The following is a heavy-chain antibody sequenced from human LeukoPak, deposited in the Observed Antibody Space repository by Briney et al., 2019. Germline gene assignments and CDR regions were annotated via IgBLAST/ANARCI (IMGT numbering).Heavy chain of an antibody. CDR2: INPNSGAT. J-gene: IGHJ4*02. Sequence: ASVKVSCKASGYTFTDYYIIWMRQAPGRGLEYRGWINPNSGATRNGQNFQGRITMTRDTSVSTAYMDLGTLSSDDAAIYFCARGSAVSCSSTSCHAPLDYWGQGTLVTVSS. D-gene: IGHD2-2*01. V-gene: IGHV1-2*02. CDR3: ARGSAVSCSSTSCHAPLDY. CDR1: GYTFTDYY.